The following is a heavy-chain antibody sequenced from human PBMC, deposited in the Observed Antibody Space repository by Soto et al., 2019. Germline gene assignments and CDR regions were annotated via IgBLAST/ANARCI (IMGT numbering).Heavy chain of an antibody. CDR3: AKPLMVVTTSWFDP. D-gene: IGHD4-4*01. V-gene: IGHV3-23*01. J-gene: IGHJ5*02. CDR1: GFTFSSYA. CDR2: ISGSGGST. Sequence: GGSLSLSCAASGFTFSSYAMSWVRQAPGKGLEWVSAISGSGGSTYYADSVKGRFTISRDNSKNTLYLQMNSLRAEDTAVYYCAKPLMVVTTSWFDPWGQGTLVTVSS.